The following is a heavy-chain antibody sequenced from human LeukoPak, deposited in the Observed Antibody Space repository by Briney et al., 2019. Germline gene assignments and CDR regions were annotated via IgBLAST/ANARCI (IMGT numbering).Heavy chain of an antibody. CDR1: GFTFSNAW. V-gene: IGHV3-15*01. CDR2: IKSKTDGGTT. CDR3: TTVNYYDSSGYYS. J-gene: IGHJ5*02. Sequence: PGGSLRLSCAASGFTFSNAWMSWVRQAPGKGLEWVGRIKSKTDGGTTDYAAPVKGRFTISRDDSKNTLYLQMNSLKTEDTAVYYCTTVNYYDSSGYYSWGQGTLVTVSS. D-gene: IGHD3-22*01.